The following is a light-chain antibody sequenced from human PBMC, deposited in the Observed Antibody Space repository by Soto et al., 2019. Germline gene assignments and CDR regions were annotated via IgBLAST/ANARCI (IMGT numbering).Light chain of an antibody. CDR3: QSYDNSLSWV. V-gene: IGLV1-40*01. CDR2: GNT. J-gene: IGLJ3*02. CDR1: GATYD. Sequence: QPVLTQPPSVSGAPGQGVSISCIGATYDVHWYQQLPGAAPKLLIYGNTNRPSGVPDRFSASKSGTSASLAITGLQAEDEADYYCQSYDNSLSWVFGGGTKLTVL.